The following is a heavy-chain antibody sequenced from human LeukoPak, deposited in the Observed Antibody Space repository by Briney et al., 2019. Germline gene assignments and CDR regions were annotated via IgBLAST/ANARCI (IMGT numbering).Heavy chain of an antibody. CDR2: ISGTNDDT. J-gene: IGHJ4*02. Sequence: PGGSLRLSCVGSGFIFKLFAVGWVRQAPGKGLEWVSVISGTNDDTDYADSVRGHFTISRDNSKNTLYLQMNSLRAEDTAVYYCAKDLGGYCSSTSCPQIDYWGQGTLVTVSS. CDR1: GFIFKLFA. CDR3: AKDLGGYCSSTSCPQIDY. V-gene: IGHV3-23*01. D-gene: IGHD2-2*03.